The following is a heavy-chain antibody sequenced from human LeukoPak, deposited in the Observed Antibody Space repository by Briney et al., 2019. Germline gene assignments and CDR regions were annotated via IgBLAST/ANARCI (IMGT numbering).Heavy chain of an antibody. J-gene: IGHJ4*02. CDR3: ARVARCTSCFDVDY. D-gene: IGHD2-2*01. CDR1: GGSISSTSYY. V-gene: IGHV4-61*02. CDR2: IYISGST. Sequence: KSSETLSLTCVVSGGSISSTSYYWTWIRQPAGKGLEWIGRIYISGSTNYNPSLKSRVTISRDTSKNEFSLTLSSVTAADTAVYYCARVARCTSCFDVDYWGQGTLVTVSS.